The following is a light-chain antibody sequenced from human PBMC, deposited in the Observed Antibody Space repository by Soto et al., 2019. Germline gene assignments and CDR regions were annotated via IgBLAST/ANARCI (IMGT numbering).Light chain of an antibody. CDR2: DAS. CDR3: QQYNSYSPT. J-gene: IGKJ1*01. CDR1: QSISSW. V-gene: IGKV1-5*01. Sequence: DIQMTQSPSTLSASVGDIVTITCLASQSISSWLAWYQQKPGKAPKLLIYDASSLESGVPSRFSGSGSGTEFTLTISSLQPDDFATYYCQQYNSYSPTFGQGTKVDI.